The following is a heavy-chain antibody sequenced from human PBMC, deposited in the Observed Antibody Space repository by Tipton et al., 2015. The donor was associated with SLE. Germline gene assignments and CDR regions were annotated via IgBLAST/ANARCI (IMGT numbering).Heavy chain of an antibody. CDR2: IYHSGST. CDR3: ARAIRTADSNYIDN. Sequence: TLSLTCDVSGYSISIGYYWGWIRQPPGKGLEWIGNIYHSGSTYYNPSLRSRVTVSVDTSKNQFSLNFSSVTAADTAVYYCARAIRTADSNYIDNWGPGTLVTVSS. D-gene: IGHD1-14*01. V-gene: IGHV4-38-2*01. CDR1: GYSISIGYY. J-gene: IGHJ4*02.